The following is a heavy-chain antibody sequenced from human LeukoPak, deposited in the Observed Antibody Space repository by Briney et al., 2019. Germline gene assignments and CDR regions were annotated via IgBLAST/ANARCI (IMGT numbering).Heavy chain of an antibody. V-gene: IGHV4-34*01. J-gene: IGHJ4*02. CDR2: INHSGST. CDR1: GGSFSGYY. D-gene: IGHD3-22*01. Sequence: SETLSLTCAVYGGSFSGYYWSWIRQPPGKGLEWIGEINHSGSTNYNPSLKSRVTISVDTSKNQFSLKLSSVTAADTAVYYCARGGRDYYDSSGYYFDYWGQGTLVTVSS. CDR3: ARGGRDYYDSSGYYFDY.